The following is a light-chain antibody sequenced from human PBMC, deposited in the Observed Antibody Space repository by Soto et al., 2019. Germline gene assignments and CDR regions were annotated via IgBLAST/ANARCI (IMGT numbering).Light chain of an antibody. V-gene: IGKV1-39*01. J-gene: IGKJ2*01. CDR1: QNITSY. CDR3: QQCYSTLMYT. Sequence: DIQMTQSPSSLSASVGDRVTITCRASQNITSYLNWYQQKPGKTPKLLIYGASRLESGVPSRFSGSGSGTDFALTIISLQPEDFATYYCQQCYSTLMYTFGQGTTLEIQ. CDR2: GAS.